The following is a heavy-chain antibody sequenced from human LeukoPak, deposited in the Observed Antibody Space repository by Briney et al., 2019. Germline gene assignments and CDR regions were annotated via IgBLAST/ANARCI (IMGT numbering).Heavy chain of an antibody. D-gene: IGHD2-15*01. CDR3: ARERAARGYCSGGSCYDWFDP. J-gene: IGHJ5*02. V-gene: IGHV4-61*01. CDR1: GGSVSSGSYY. Sequence: PSETLSLTCTVSGGSVSSGSYYWSWIRQPPGKGLERIGYIYYSGSTNYNPSLKSRVTISVDTSKNLFSLKLSSVTAADTAVYYCARERAARGYCSGGSCYDWFDPWGQGTLVTVSS. CDR2: IYYSGST.